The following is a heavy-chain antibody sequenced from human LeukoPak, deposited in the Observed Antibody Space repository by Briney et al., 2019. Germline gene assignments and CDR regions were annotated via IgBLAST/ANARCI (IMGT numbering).Heavy chain of an antibody. CDR1: GFTFSSYA. CDR2: ISGSGGST. CDR3: AKDRGAGLLGYMDV. Sequence: PGGSLRLSCAASGFTFSSYAMSWVRQAPGKGLEWVSAISGSGGSTYYADSVKGRFTISRDNSKNTLYLKMNRLRAEDTAVYYCAKDRGAGLLGYMDVWGKGTTVTVSS. D-gene: IGHD3-10*01. J-gene: IGHJ6*03. V-gene: IGHV3-23*01.